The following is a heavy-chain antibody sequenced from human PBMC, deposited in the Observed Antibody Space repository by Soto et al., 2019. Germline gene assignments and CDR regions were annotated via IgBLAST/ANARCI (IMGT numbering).Heavy chain of an antibody. J-gene: IGHJ5*02. CDR1: GGSFSGYY. CDR2: INHSGST. D-gene: IGHD6-6*01. CDR3: ATQAPSDNSSSISWFDP. V-gene: IGHV4-34*01. Sequence: SETLSLTCAVYGGSFSGYYWSWIRQPPGKGLEWIGEINHSGSTNYNPSLKSRVTISVDVSKNQFSLELSSVTAADTAVYYCATQAPSDNSSSISWFDPWGQGTLVTVSS.